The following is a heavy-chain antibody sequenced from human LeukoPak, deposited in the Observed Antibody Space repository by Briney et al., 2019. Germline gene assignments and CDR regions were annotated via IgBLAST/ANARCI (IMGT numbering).Heavy chain of an antibody. CDR3: ARRACSTSCYRFSRYYYMDV. Sequence: SETLSLTCAVYGGSFSGYYWSWIRQPPGKGLEWIGEINHSGSTNYNPSLKSRATISVDTSKKQFSLKLSSVTAADTAVYYCARRACSTSCYRFSRYYYMDVWGKGTTVTISS. J-gene: IGHJ6*03. V-gene: IGHV4-34*01. CDR1: GGSFSGYY. CDR2: INHSGST. D-gene: IGHD2-2*02.